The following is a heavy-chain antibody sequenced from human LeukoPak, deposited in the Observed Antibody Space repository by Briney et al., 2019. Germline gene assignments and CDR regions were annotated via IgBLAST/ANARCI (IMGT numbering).Heavy chain of an antibody. D-gene: IGHD5-12*01. V-gene: IGHV1-2*06. J-gene: IGHJ4*02. CDR2: INPNSGGA. CDR3: ARDRRGYSGYDMN. Sequence: ASVKVSCKASGYTFNGYYMHWVRQAPGHGLEWMGRINPNSGGADSAQKFQGRVTLTIDTSINTAYMEPSSLISDDTAVYYCARDRRGYSGYDMNWGQGTLVTVSS. CDR1: GYTFNGYY.